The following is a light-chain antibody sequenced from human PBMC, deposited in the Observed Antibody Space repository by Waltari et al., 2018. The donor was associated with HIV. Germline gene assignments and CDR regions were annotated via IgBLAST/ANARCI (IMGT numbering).Light chain of an antibody. CDR1: SGSIGSNY. CDR2: EDN. Sequence: NFMLTQPHSVSGSAGKTVTISCTRDSGSIGSNYWQWIQQRPGSSPRTLIFEDNQGPSGVSARLPASIDCSSHSASLTTSGLKTEDEGHYYCQSYDTKPHWVFGGVSKLTVL. CDR3: QSYDTKPHWV. V-gene: IGLV6-57*01. J-gene: IGLJ3*02.